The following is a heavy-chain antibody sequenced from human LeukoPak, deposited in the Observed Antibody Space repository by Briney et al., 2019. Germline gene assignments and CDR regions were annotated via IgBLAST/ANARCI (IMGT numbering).Heavy chain of an antibody. CDR2: ISPDGRET. Sequence: PGGSLRLSCAASGFTFSNYWIYWVRHAPEKGLVWVSGISPDGRETRYADSVKGRFTISRDNAKNTLYLQMNSLRADDTAVYYCASYNWVYDVDYWGEGTLVTVSS. J-gene: IGHJ4*02. V-gene: IGHV3-74*01. CDR1: GFTFSNYW. D-gene: IGHD1-20*01. CDR3: ASYNWVYDVDY.